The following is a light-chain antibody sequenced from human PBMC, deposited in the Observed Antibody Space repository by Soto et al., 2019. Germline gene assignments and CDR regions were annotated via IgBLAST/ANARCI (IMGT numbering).Light chain of an antibody. CDR2: TAS. Sequence: DIQMTQSPSSLSASVGDKVTITCRASQSIGIFLNWYQQKPGKAPQLLIYTASSLPSGVPSRFSVSGSGTDFTLTIRSLQPEDFATYYCQQTYSLVTFGGGTKVDIK. CDR1: QSIGIF. CDR3: QQTYSLVT. V-gene: IGKV1-39*01. J-gene: IGKJ4*01.